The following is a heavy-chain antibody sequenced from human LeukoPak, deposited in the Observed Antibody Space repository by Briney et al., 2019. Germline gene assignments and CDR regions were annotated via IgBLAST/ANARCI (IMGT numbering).Heavy chain of an antibody. J-gene: IGHJ4*02. CDR3: ARGYPSELQLGGYFDY. D-gene: IGHD5-24*01. CDR1: GGSFRGYY. Sequence: PSETLSLTCAVYGGSFRGYYWSRIRQPPGKGLGWIGEINHSGSTNYNPSLTSRVTISVDTSKNQFSLKLSSVTAADTAVYYCARGYPSELQLGGYFDYWGQGTLVTVSS. V-gene: IGHV4-34*01. CDR2: INHSGST.